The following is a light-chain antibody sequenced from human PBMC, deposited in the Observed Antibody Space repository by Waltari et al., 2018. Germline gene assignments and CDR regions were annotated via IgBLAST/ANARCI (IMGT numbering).Light chain of an antibody. Sequence: QLVLTQSPSASASLGASVKLTCTLSSGHSSNIVAWHQQKPEKGPRYLMKVNSDGSHTKGDGIPDPFAGSSSGSERYLTISSLQSEDEADYYCQTGGHGTWVFGGGTKLTVV. CDR1: SGHSSNI. CDR2: VNSDGSH. CDR3: QTGGHGTWV. J-gene: IGLJ3*02. V-gene: IGLV4-69*01.